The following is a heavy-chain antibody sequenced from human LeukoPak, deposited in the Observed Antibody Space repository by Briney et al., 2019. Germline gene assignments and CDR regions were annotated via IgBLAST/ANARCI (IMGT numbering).Heavy chain of an antibody. CDR1: GFTFSSYA. D-gene: IGHD6-6*01. Sequence: PGGSLRLSCAASGFTFSSYAMHWVRQAPGKGLEWVSSISSSSSYIYYADSVKGRFTISRDNAKNSLYLQMNSLRAEDTAVYYCARGLKYSSSSGDYWGQGTLVTVSS. CDR2: ISSSSSYI. V-gene: IGHV3-21*01. CDR3: ARGLKYSSSSGDY. J-gene: IGHJ4*02.